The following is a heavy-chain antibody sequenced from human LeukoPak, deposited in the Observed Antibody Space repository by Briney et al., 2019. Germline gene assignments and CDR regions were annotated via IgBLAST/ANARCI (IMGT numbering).Heavy chain of an antibody. Sequence: SETLSLTCTVSGGSISSYYWSWIRQPPGKGLEWIGYIYYSGSTNYNPSLKSRVTISVDTSKNQFSLKLSSVTAADTAVYYCARVYSWIDYWGQGTLVTVSS. J-gene: IGHJ4*02. CDR1: GGSISSYY. CDR2: IYYSGST. V-gene: IGHV4-59*01. CDR3: ARVYSWIDY. D-gene: IGHD1-1*01.